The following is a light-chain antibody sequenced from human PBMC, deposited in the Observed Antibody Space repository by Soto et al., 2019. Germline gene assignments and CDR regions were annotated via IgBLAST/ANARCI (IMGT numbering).Light chain of an antibody. CDR1: SSNFGAGYE. CDR2: NNL. CDR3: QSFDSSLRAYV. Sequence: QSVLTQPPSVSGAPGQRGTISCTGSSSNFGAGYEVHWYKQLPGAAPTLVIFNNLNRPSGVPERFSGSKSGTSASLVISGLQDEYEADYYCQSFDSSLRAYVFGSGTKLTVL. J-gene: IGLJ1*01. V-gene: IGLV1-40*01.